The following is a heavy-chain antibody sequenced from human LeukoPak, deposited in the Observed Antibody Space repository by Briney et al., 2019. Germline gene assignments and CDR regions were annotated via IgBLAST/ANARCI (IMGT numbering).Heavy chain of an antibody. V-gene: IGHV4-39*07. Sequence: SETLSLTCTVSGGSISSSSYYWGWIRQPPGKGLEWIGSIYYSGSTYYNPSLKSRVTISVDTSKNQFSLKLSSVTAADTAVYYCALRWPQLGYFDLWGRGTLVTVSS. D-gene: IGHD5-24*01. CDR3: ALRWPQLGYFDL. J-gene: IGHJ2*01. CDR2: IYYSGST. CDR1: GGSISSSSYY.